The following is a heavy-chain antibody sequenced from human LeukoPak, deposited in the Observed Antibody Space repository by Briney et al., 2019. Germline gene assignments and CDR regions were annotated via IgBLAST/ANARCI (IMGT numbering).Heavy chain of an antibody. CDR2: INHSGGT. CDR1: GGSFSGYY. J-gene: IGHJ4*02. Sequence: SETLSLTCAVYGGSFSGYYWSWIRQPPGKGLEWIGEINHSGGTNYNPSLKSRVTISVDTSKNQFSLKLSSVTAADTAVYYCARGEWELGYWGQGTLVTVSS. D-gene: IGHD1-26*01. V-gene: IGHV4-34*01. CDR3: ARGEWELGY.